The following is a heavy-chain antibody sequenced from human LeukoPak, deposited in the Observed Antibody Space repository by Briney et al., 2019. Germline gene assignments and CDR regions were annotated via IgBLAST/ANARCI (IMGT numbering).Heavy chain of an antibody. CDR2: GSGGST. J-gene: IGHJ4*02. Sequence: GSGGSTYYADSVKGRFTISRDNSKNTLYLQMNSLRAEDTAVYYCAKDASSSWSPSYFDYWGQGTLVTVSS. V-gene: IGHV3-23*01. D-gene: IGHD6-13*01. CDR3: AKDASSSWSPSYFDY.